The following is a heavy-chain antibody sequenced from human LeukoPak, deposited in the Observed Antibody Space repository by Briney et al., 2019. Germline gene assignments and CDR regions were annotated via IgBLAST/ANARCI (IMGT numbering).Heavy chain of an antibody. CDR1: GYTFSTYG. CDR3: ARSMVYDSSGYYYFWFDP. D-gene: IGHD3-22*01. Sequence: GASVKVSCKASGYTFSTYGISWVRQAPGQGLEWMAWISAYNTNTNYAQKFQGRVTMTTDTSTSTAYMELRSLRSDDTAVYYCARSMVYDSSGYYYFWFDPWGQGTLVTVSS. J-gene: IGHJ5*02. V-gene: IGHV1-18*01. CDR2: ISAYNTNT.